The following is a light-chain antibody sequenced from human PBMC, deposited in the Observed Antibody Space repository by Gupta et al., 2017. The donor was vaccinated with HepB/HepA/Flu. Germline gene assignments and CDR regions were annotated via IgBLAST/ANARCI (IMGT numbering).Light chain of an antibody. Sequence: QSALTQPDSVSGSPGQSITISCTGTSSDVGGYNFVSWYQQHPGKAPKLMIYDVSTRPAGVSNRFSGSKSGNTASLTISGLQAEDEAYYYCNSYTSSNSRVFGGGTKLTVL. CDR3: NSYTSSNSRV. CDR1: SSDVGGYNF. J-gene: IGLJ2*01. V-gene: IGLV2-14*03. CDR2: DVS.